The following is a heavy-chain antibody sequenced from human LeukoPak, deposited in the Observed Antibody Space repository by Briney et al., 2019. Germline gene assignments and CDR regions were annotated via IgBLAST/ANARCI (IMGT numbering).Heavy chain of an antibody. J-gene: IGHJ4*02. D-gene: IGHD6-13*01. CDR1: GGSISSGGYY. Sequence: PSQTLSLTCTVSGGSISSGGYYWSWIRQHPGKGLEWIGYIYYSGSTYYNPSLKSRVTISVDTSKNQLSLKLSSVTAADTAVYYCARGIAAAGPRYYFDYWGQGTLVTVSS. CDR2: IYYSGST. V-gene: IGHV4-31*03. CDR3: ARGIAAAGPRYYFDY.